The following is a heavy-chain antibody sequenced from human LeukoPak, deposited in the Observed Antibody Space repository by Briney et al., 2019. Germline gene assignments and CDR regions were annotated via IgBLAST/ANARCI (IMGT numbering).Heavy chain of an antibody. V-gene: IGHV3-23*01. J-gene: IGHJ6*02. CDR1: GFTFSSYA. CDR2: ISGSGGST. Sequence: GGSLRLSCAASGFTFSSYAMSWVRQAPGKGLGWVSAISGSGGSTYYADSVKGRFTISRDNSKNTLYLQMNSLRAEDTAVYYCAKRQAHYYYGMDVWGQGTTVTVSS. CDR3: AKRQAHYYYGMDV.